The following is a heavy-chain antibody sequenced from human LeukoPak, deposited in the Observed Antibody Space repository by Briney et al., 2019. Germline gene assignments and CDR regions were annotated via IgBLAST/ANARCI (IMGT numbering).Heavy chain of an antibody. V-gene: IGHV1-2*02. CDR3: AREENYDFWSGYGSYGMDV. J-gene: IGHJ6*02. CDR2: INPNSGGT. D-gene: IGHD3-3*01. Sequence: ASVKVSCKASGYTFTGYCMHWVRQAPGQGLEWMGWINPNSGGTNYAQKFQGRVTMTRDTSISTAYMELSRLRSDDTAVYYCAREENYDFWSGYGSYGMDVWGQGTTVTVSS. CDR1: GYTFTGYC.